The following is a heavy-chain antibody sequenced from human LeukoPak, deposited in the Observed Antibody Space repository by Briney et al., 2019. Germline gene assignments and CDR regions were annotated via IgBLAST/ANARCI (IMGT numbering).Heavy chain of an antibody. J-gene: IGHJ4*02. D-gene: IGHD3-3*01. CDR3: AKARAYDFWSGSHGSCDY. CDR2: ISYDGSNK. Sequence: GGSLRLSCAASGFTFSSYGMHWVRQAPGKGLEWVAVISYDGSNKYYADSVKARFTISRDNSKNTLYLQMNSLRAEDKAVYYCAKARAYDFWSGSHGSCDYWGQGTMVTVSS. CDR1: GFTFSSYG. V-gene: IGHV3-30*18.